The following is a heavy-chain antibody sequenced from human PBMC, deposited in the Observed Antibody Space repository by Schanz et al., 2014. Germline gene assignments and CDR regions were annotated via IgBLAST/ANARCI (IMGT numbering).Heavy chain of an antibody. CDR2: IHQSGGT. CDR1: GGDIGNYY. D-gene: IGHD3-3*01. Sequence: QVQLQESGPGLVKPSETLSLTCSVSGGDIGNYYWSWIRQPPGKGLEWIGYIHQSGGTNYNPSLKSRVTILVDTSKNHFPRRLTSLTAADTAVYYCAKFLYDDPSWGQGTLVTVSS. V-gene: IGHV4-59*08. J-gene: IGHJ5*02. CDR3: AKFLYDDPS.